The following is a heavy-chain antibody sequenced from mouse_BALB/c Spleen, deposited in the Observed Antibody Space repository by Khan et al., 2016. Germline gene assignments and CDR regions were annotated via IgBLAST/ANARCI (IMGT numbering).Heavy chain of an antibody. CDR2: ISYDGSN. Sequence: EVKLLESGPGLVKPSQSLSLTCSVTGYSITSGYYWNWIRQFPGNNLEWMGYISYDGSNNYNPSLNNRISIARDTSKNQFFLKLNSVTTEDTATYYCARLRRIYAMDYWGQGTSVTVSS. CDR1: GYSITSGYY. J-gene: IGHJ4*01. V-gene: IGHV3-6*02. D-gene: IGHD2-12*01. CDR3: ARLRRIYAMDY.